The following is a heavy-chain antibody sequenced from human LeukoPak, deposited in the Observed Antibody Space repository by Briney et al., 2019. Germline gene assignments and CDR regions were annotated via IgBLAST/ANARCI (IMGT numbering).Heavy chain of an antibody. CDR1: GISLSNYA. V-gene: IGHV3-23*01. Sequence: QAGGPLRLSCVVSGISLSNYAMTWVRQAPGKGLEWVSYNSERGGSTIYADSVKGQFTISRDTSLNTLYLQMNNLRAEDTAVYFCAKRGVVIRGILVIGYHQEAYHYDFWGQGVLVTVSS. CDR2: NSERGGST. J-gene: IGHJ4*02. CDR3: AKRGVVIRGILVIGYHQEAYHYDF. D-gene: IGHD3-10*01.